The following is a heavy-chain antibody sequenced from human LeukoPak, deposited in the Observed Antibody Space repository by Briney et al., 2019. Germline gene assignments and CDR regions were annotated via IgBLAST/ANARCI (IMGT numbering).Heavy chain of an antibody. J-gene: IGHJ6*02. CDR2: VTSDGGLT. V-gene: IGHV3-43*01. Sequence: GGSLTLSCAGSGFTFADYTMHWVRQAPGKGLQWLSLVTSDGGLTFLADSLEGRFTISRDNAKNTLYLQMNSLRAEDTAVYYCSRDSLSSCGGDCYSGLDVWGQGTTVTVSS. CDR3: SRDSLSSCGGDCYSGLDV. D-gene: IGHD2-21*02. CDR1: GFTFADYT.